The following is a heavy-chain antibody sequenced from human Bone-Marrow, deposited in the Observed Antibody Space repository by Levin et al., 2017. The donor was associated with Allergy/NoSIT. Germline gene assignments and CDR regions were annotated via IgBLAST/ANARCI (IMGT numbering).Heavy chain of an antibody. Sequence: SCTASGFSFSRYVMTWVRQAPGKGLEWVSGIGGSDGAAFYAGSVKGRFTISRDNSKNTLYLQMNSLRVEDTSIYYCAKDIATQDIPAADLWGRGTLVTVSS. CDR2: IGGSDGAA. D-gene: IGHD1-26*01. CDR3: AKDIATQDIPAADL. V-gene: IGHV3-23*01. J-gene: IGHJ5*02. CDR1: GFSFSRYV.